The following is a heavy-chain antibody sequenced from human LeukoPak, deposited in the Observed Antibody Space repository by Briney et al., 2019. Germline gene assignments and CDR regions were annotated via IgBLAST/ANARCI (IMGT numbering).Heavy chain of an antibody. J-gene: IGHJ4*02. CDR1: GGSVSGYY. CDR2: INHSGST. Sequence: SETLSLTCTVSGGSVSGYYWSWIRQPPGKGLEWIGEINHSGSTNYNPSLKSRVTISVDTSKNQFSLKLSSVTAADTAVYYCARGRRYYDFWSGYAYWGQGTLVTVSS. V-gene: IGHV4-34*01. D-gene: IGHD3-3*01. CDR3: ARGRRYYDFWSGYAY.